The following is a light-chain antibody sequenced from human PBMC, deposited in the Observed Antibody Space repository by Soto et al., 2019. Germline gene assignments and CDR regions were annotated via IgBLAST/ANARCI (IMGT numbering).Light chain of an antibody. CDR2: DVN. Sequence: QSVLTQPRSVSGSPGQSVTISCTGTNSDVGTYNYVSWYQQHPGKAPKLIIYDVNKRPSGVPDRFSGSKSGNTASLTVSGLQAEDEADYYCSSYGGSNNLVFGGGTKLTVL. CDR3: SSYGGSNNLV. V-gene: IGLV2-11*01. J-gene: IGLJ2*01. CDR1: NSDVGTYNY.